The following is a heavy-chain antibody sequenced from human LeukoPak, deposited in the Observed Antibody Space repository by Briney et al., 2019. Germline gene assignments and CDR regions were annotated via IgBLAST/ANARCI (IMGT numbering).Heavy chain of an antibody. CDR1: AGSISRYY. D-gene: IGHD6-13*01. V-gene: IGHV4-59*01. CDR2: IYYSGST. Sequence: ASQSLSLTCTVAAGSISRYYWSWIRQPPGKGLEWIGYIYYSGSTNYNPSLKSRVTISVDTSKNQFSLKLSSVTAADTAVYYCARDPAYSSILAGFDYWGQGTLVTVSS. J-gene: IGHJ4*02. CDR3: ARDPAYSSILAGFDY.